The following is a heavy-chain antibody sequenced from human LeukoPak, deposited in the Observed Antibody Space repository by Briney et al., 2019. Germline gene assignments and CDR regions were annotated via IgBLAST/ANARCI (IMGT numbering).Heavy chain of an antibody. D-gene: IGHD3-9*01. CDR3: AKNLLTCSRSYWFEP. J-gene: IGHJ5*02. CDR2: IWYDGSNK. Sequence: GGSLRLSCAASGFTFSSYGMHWVRQAPDKGLEWVAVIWYDGSNKYYADSVKGRFTISRDNSKNTLYLQMNSLRAEDTAVYYCAKNLLTCSRSYWFEPWGQGTLVTVSS. V-gene: IGHV3-33*06. CDR1: GFTFSSYG.